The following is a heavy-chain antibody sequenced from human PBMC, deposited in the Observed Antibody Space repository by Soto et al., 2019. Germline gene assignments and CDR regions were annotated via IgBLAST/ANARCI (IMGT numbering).Heavy chain of an antibody. CDR3: ARGDREDIEEVVGVRPGEYSMDV. CDR1: EFTFRIFA. J-gene: IGHJ6*02. V-gene: IGHV3-30-3*01. D-gene: IGHD1-26*01. CDR2: ISYVGSRK. Sequence: QVHLVESGGGVVQPGSSLRLSCAASEFTFRIFAMHWLRQSPGKGLEWVAVISYVGSRKADSVKGRFTVSRDNSWNTLYLQMNSLRAEDTAIYYCARGDREDIEEVVGVRPGEYSMDVWGQGTTVTVSS.